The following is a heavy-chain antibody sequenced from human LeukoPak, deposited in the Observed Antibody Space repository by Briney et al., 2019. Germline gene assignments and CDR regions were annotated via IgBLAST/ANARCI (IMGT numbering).Heavy chain of an antibody. CDR2: ISYDGSNK. D-gene: IGHD2/OR15-2a*01. CDR1: GFTFSSYG. J-gene: IGHJ6*02. Sequence: PGGSLRLSCAASGFTFSSYGMHWVRQAPGKGLEWVAVISYDGSNKYYADSVKGRFTISRDNSKNTLYLQMNSLRAGDTAVYYCAKVLGVLRDYYYGMDVWGQGTTVTDSS. V-gene: IGHV3-30*18. CDR3: AKVLGVLRDYYYGMDV.